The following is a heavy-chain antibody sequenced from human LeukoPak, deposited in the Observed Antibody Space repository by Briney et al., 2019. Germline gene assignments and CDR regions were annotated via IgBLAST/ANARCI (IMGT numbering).Heavy chain of an antibody. CDR2: INPNSGGT. CDR3: ARELSSGWPTRRPPEISMDV. CDR1: GYTFTSYG. J-gene: IGHJ6*03. Sequence: ASVKVSCKASGYTFTSYGISWVRQAPGQGLEWMGRINPNSGGTNYAQKFQGRVTMTRDTSISTAYMELSRLRSDDTAVYYCARELSSGWPTRRPPEISMDVWGKGTTVTVSS. V-gene: IGHV1-2*06. D-gene: IGHD6-19*01.